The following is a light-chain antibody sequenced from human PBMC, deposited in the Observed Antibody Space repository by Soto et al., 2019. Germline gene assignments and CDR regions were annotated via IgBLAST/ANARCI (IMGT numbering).Light chain of an antibody. Sequence: DIVLTQSPATLSLSPGERATLSCRASQSISVYLAWFQQKPGQAPRLLIYDASNRATGIPVRFSGSGSGTDFTLTISSLEPEDVAVYYCQQRTNWPRLTFGGGTKVEIK. CDR3: QQRTNWPRLT. J-gene: IGKJ4*01. CDR1: QSISVY. CDR2: DAS. V-gene: IGKV3-11*01.